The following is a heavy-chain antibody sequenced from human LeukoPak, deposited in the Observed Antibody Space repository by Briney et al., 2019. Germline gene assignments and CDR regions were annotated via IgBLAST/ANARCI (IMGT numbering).Heavy chain of an antibody. Sequence: GGSLRLSCAASGFTFSDYYMSWIRQAPGKGLEWVSYISSSGSTIYYADSVKGRFTISRDNAKNSLYLQMNSLRADDTAVYYCARDSDCTDGGCSLGDFDYWGQGTLVTISS. CDR2: ISSSGSTI. CDR3: ARDSDCTDGGCSLGDFDY. V-gene: IGHV3-11*01. J-gene: IGHJ4*02. D-gene: IGHD2-15*01. CDR1: GFTFSDYY.